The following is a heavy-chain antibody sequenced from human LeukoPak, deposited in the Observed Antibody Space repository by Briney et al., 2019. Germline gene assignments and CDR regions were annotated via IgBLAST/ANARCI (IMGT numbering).Heavy chain of an antibody. D-gene: IGHD5-24*01. CDR2: INPSGGST. V-gene: IGHV1-46*01. CDR1: GYTFTSYY. CDR3: ARGPTGERWLQHYYFDY. J-gene: IGHJ4*02. Sequence: GASVKVSCKASGYTFTSYYIHWVRQAPGQGLEWMGIINPSGGSTNYAQKFQGRVTMTRDMSTSTVYMELSSLRSEDTAVYYCARGPTGERWLQHYYFDYWGQGTLVTVSS.